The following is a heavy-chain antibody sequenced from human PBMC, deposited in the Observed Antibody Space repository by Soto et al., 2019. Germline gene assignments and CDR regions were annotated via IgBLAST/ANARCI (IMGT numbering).Heavy chain of an antibody. Sequence: ASVKVSCKASGYTFTSYYMHWVRQAPGQGLEWMGIINPSGGSTSYAQKFQGRVTMTRDTSTSTVYMELSSLRSEDTAVYYCATETYYFDCSGYRTPGFYYWGQGTLVPVSS. J-gene: IGHJ4*02. CDR3: ATETYYFDCSGYRTPGFYY. CDR1: GYTFTSYY. CDR2: INPSGGST. V-gene: IGHV1-46*01. D-gene: IGHD3-22*01.